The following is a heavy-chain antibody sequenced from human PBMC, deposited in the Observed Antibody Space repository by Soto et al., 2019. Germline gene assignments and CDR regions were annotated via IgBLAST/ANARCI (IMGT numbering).Heavy chain of an antibody. CDR2: IIPIFGTT. CDR3: ARDSIAASGTDY. D-gene: IGHD6-13*01. V-gene: IGHV1-69*01. J-gene: IGHJ4*02. Sequence: QVQLVQSGAEVKKPGSSVKVSCKASGGTFSSYTLAWVRQAPGQGIEWMGEIIPIFGTTNYVQKFQGRVTITADVSTNTAYMELSSLRSEDTAMYYCARDSIAASGTDYWGQGTLVTVSS. CDR1: GGTFSSYT.